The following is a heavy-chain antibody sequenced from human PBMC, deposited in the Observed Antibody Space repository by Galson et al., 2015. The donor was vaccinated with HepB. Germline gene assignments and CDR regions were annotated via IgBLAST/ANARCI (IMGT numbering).Heavy chain of an antibody. Sequence: SLRLSCAASGFTFSSYWMHWVRQAPGKGLLWVSHINSDGSSTNYADSVMGRFTISRDNAKNTLYLQMNSLRAEDTAVYYCARDSSSLPAANYYYYYGMDVWGQGTTVTVSS. CDR1: GFTFSSYW. J-gene: IGHJ6*02. D-gene: IGHD2-2*01. CDR2: INSDGSST. V-gene: IGHV3-74*01. CDR3: ARDSSSLPAANYYYYYGMDV.